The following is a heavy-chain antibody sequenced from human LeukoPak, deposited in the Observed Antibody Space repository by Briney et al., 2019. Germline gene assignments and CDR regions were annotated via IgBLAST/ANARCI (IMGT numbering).Heavy chain of an antibody. Sequence: PGGSLRLSCAASGFTFSSYAMSWVRQAPGKGLEWVSAISGSGASTYYADSVKGRFTISRDNSKNTLYLQMNSLRAEDTAVYYCAKSRLYGDYADFDYWGQGTLVTVSS. J-gene: IGHJ4*02. CDR1: GFTFSSYA. CDR3: AKSRLYGDYADFDY. D-gene: IGHD4-17*01. V-gene: IGHV3-23*01. CDR2: ISGSGAST.